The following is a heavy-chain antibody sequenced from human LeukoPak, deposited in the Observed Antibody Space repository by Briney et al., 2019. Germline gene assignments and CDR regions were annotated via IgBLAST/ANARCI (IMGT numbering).Heavy chain of an antibody. V-gene: IGHV4-39*01. CDR1: SGSISSSSYY. CDR3: ARHGFGSILTGALIDY. Sequence: SETLSLTCSVSSGSISSSSYYWGWLRQPPGKGLEWIGSFYYTGITYYNPSLKSRVTISVDASENQFSLKLSSVTAADTALYYCARHGFGSILTGALIDYWGQGTLVTVSS. J-gene: IGHJ4*02. D-gene: IGHD3-10*01. CDR2: FYYTGIT.